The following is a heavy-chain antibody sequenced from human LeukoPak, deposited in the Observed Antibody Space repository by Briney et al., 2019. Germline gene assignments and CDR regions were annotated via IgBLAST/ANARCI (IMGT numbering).Heavy chain of an antibody. CDR2: INHSGST. CDR3: ARVRVNCSGGSCRTRFDV. CDR1: SGSFSGYY. D-gene: IGHD2-15*01. V-gene: IGHV4-34*01. J-gene: IGHJ6*04. Sequence: SETLSLTCAVYSGSFSGYYWSWIRQPPGKGLEWIGEINHSGSTNYNPSLKSRVTISVDTSKNQFSLKLSSVTAADTAVYYCARVRVNCSGGSCRTRFDVRGKGTTVTVSS.